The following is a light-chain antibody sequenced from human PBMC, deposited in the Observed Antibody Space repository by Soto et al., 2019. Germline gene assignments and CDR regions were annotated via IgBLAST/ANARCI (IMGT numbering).Light chain of an antibody. CDR3: QQYNSYPCT. V-gene: IGKV1-5*01. CDR1: QSISSW. CDR2: DAS. Sequence: DIQMTQSPSTLSASVGDRVTITCRASQSISSWLAWYQQKPGKAPKLLIYDASSLESGVPSRFRGSGSGTEFTLTISSLQPDDFAAYYCQQYNSYPCTFGKGTKVDIK. J-gene: IGKJ1*01.